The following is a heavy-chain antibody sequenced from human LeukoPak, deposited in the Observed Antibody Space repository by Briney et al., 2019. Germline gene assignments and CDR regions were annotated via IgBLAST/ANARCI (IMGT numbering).Heavy chain of an antibody. D-gene: IGHD3-16*02. CDR3: AKDVRGGDRAIVPIDY. Sequence: GGSLRLSCAASGFTFSSYAMSWVRQAPGKGLEWVAVISYDGSNKYYADSVKGRFTISRDNSKNTLYLQMNSLRVEDTAIYYCAKDVRGGDRAIVPIDYWGQGTLVTVSS. V-gene: IGHV3-30-3*01. CDR2: ISYDGSNK. J-gene: IGHJ4*02. CDR1: GFTFSSYA.